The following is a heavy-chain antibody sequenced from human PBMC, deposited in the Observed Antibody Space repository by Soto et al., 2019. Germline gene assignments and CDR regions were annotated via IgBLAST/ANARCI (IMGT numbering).Heavy chain of an antibody. V-gene: IGHV3-30-3*01. CDR3: ARGSSRITIFGVVRILPDY. CDR2: ISYDGSNK. D-gene: IGHD3-3*01. J-gene: IGHJ4*02. Sequence: GGSLRLSCAASGFTFSSYAMHWVRQAPGKGLEWVAVISYDGSNKYYADSVKGRFTISRDNSKNTLYLQMNSLRAEDTAVYYCARGSSRITIFGVVRILPDYWGQGTLVTVSS. CDR1: GFTFSSYA.